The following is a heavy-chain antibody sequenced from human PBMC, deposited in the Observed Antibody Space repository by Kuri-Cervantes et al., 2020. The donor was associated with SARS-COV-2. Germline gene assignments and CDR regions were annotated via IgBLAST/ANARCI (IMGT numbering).Heavy chain of an antibody. CDR2: IWYDGSNK. CDR3: ARGIAARRGYYYYGMDV. CDR1: GFTFSSYG. J-gene: IGHJ6*02. V-gene: IGHV3-33*01. D-gene: IGHD6-6*01. Sequence: AGSLRLSCAASGFTFSSYGMHWVRQAPGKGLEWVAVIWYDGSNKYYADSVKGRFTISRDNSKNTLYLQMNSLRAEDTAVYYCARGIAARRGYYYYGMDVWGQGTTVTVSS.